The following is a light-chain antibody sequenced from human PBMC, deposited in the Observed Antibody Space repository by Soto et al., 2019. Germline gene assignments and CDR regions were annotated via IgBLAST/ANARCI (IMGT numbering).Light chain of an antibody. CDR2: GAS. Sequence: EIVLTQSPATLSLSPGERATLSFRASQSVSSSYLAWYQQKPGQAPRLLIYGASTRATGIPARFSGSGSGTDFTLTISRLEPEDFAVYYCQQYGNSPWTFGQGTKVDIK. J-gene: IGKJ1*01. CDR1: QSVSSSY. V-gene: IGKV3-20*01. CDR3: QQYGNSPWT.